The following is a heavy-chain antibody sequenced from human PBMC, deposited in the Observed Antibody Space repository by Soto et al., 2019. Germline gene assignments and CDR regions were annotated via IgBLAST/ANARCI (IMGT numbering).Heavy chain of an antibody. D-gene: IGHD5-12*01. CDR1: GYTFTSYG. J-gene: IGHJ6*02. V-gene: IGHV1-18*01. CDR3: AREGYIGYSGYDSHYYYGMDV. Sequence: ASVKVSCKASGYTFTSYGISWVRQAPGQGLEWMGWISAYNGNTNYAQKLQGRVTMTTDTSTSTAYMELRSLRSDDTAVYYCAREGYIGYSGYDSHYYYGMDVWGQGTTVTVSS. CDR2: ISAYNGNT.